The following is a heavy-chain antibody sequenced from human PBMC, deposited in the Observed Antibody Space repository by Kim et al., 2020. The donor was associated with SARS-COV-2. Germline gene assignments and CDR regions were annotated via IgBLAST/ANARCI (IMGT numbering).Heavy chain of an antibody. CDR3: AREAGYSSSWSDY. CDR1: GFTFSSYG. Sequence: GGSLRLSCAASGFTFSSYGMHWVRQAPGKGLEWVAVIWYDGSNKYYADSVKGRFTISRDNSKNTLYLQMNSLRAEDTAVYYCAREAGYSSSWSDYWGQGTLVTVSS. CDR2: IWYDGSNK. J-gene: IGHJ4*02. D-gene: IGHD6-13*01. V-gene: IGHV3-33*01.